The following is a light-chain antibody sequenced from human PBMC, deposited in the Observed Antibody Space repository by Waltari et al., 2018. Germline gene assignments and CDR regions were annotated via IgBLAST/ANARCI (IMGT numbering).Light chain of an antibody. CDR3: MQYEASTDV. Sequence: FMLTQPHSVSESPGKTVAITCTRSSGGIDLIHVQLYRERPGSAPTTLFYQDNPRPSAVPVRYSGYIAISSISASLTGARLEPEDAADYYCMQYEASTDVFGGGTKLSVL. J-gene: IGLJ3*02. V-gene: IGLV6-57*03. CDR2: QDN. CDR1: SGGIDLIH.